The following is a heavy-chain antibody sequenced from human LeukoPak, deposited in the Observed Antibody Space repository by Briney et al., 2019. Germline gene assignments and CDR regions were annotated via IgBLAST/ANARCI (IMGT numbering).Heavy chain of an antibody. CDR2: INPNSGGT. CDR1: GYTFTGYY. D-gene: IGHD1-26*01. Sequence: ASVKVSCKASGYTFTGYYMHWVRQAPGQGLEWMGWINPNSGGTNYAQKFQGRVTMTRDTSISTAYMELGRLRSDDTAVYYCARETRGSYSGRFDYWGQGTLVTVSS. J-gene: IGHJ4*02. CDR3: ARETRGSYSGRFDY. V-gene: IGHV1-2*02.